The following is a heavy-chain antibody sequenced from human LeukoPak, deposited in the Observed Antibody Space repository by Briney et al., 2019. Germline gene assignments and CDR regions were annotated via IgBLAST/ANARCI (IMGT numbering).Heavy chain of an antibody. V-gene: IGHV3-33*01. Sequence: GGSLRLSCAASGFTFSSYGMHWVRQAPGKGLEWVAVIWYDGSNKYYADSVKGRFTISRDNSKNTPYLQMNSLRAEDTAVYYCARDYSNYGMDVWGQGTTVTVSS. CDR1: GFTFSSYG. CDR3: ARDYSNYGMDV. CDR2: IWYDGSNK. D-gene: IGHD4-11*01. J-gene: IGHJ6*02.